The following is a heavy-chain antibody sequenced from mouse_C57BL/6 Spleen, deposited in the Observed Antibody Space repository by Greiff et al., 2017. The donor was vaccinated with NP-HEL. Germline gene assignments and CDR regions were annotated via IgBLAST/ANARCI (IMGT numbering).Heavy chain of an antibody. D-gene: IGHD1-1*01. CDR2: IDPSDSYT. CDR1: GYTFTSYW. Sequence: QVQLQQPGAELVKPGASVKLSCKASGYTFTSYWMQWVKQRPGQGLEWIGEIDPSDSYTNYNQKFKGKATLTVDTSSSTAYMQRSSLTSEDSAVYYCARRDGSSSFDYWGQGTTLTVSS. V-gene: IGHV1-50*01. CDR3: ARRDGSSSFDY. J-gene: IGHJ2*01.